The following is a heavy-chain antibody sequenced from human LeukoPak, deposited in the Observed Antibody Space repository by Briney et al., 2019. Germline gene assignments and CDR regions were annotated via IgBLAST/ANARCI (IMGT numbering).Heavy chain of an antibody. CDR1: GGSTSSSFYY. V-gene: IGHV4-39*01. CDR2: IYYSGST. Sequence: SETLSLTCTVSGGSTSSSFYYWGWIRQPPGKGLEWIGNIYYSGSTYYNPSLKSRVTISVDTSKNQFSLKLSSVTAADTAVYYCARIAFGELSVDPWGQGTLVTVSS. J-gene: IGHJ5*02. CDR3: ARIAFGELSVDP. D-gene: IGHD3-10*01.